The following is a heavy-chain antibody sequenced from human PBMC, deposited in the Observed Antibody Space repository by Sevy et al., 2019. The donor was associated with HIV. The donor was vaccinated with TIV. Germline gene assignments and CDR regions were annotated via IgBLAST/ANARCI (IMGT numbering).Heavy chain of an antibody. D-gene: IGHD1-7*01. Sequence: GGSLRLSCAASGFTFSSYGMHWVRQAPGKGLEWVAFIRYDGSNKYYADSVKGRFTISRDNSKNTLYLQMNSLRAEDTAVYYCAKDPGELLPNVRGYFAYWGQGTLVTVSS. CDR2: IRYDGSNK. CDR1: GFTFSSYG. V-gene: IGHV3-30*02. J-gene: IGHJ4*02. CDR3: AKDPGELLPNVRGYFAY.